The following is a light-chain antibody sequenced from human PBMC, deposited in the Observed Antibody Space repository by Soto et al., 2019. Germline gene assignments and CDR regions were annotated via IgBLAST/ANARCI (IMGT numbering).Light chain of an antibody. J-gene: IGKJ1*01. V-gene: IGKV1-39*01. CDR1: QSISSY. Sequence: DIQMTQSPSSLSASVGDRVTITCRASQSISSYLNWYQQKPGKAPKLLIYAASSLQSRVPSRFSGSGSGTDFTLTISSLQPEDFATYYCQQYNSYSWTFGQGTKVDI. CDR3: QQYNSYSWT. CDR2: AAS.